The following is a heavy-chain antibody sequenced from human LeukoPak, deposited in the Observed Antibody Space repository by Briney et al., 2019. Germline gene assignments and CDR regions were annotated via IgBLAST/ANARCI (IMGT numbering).Heavy chain of an antibody. Sequence: SETPSLLRTVSCGSTSSSSCFWGWVRQPPGEGLGWIESIYYSGSTDYNPSLKSRVTISVDTSKRQFSLKLSSVTAADTAVYYCARFLYSSSSFDYWGQGTLVTVSS. CDR2: IYYSGST. V-gene: IGHV4-39*01. CDR1: CGSTSSSSCF. J-gene: IGHJ4*02. CDR3: ARFLYSSSSFDY. D-gene: IGHD6-6*01.